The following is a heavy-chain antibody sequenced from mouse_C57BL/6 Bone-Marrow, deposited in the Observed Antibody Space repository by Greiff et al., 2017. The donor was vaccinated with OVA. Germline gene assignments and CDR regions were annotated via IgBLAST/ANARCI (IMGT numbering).Heavy chain of an antibody. V-gene: IGHV14-4*01. CDR2: IDPENGDT. J-gene: IGHJ4*01. Sequence: DVHLVESGAELVRPGASVKLSCTASGFNIKDDYMHWVKQRPEQGLEWIGWIDPENGDTEYASKFQGKATITADTSSNTAYLQLSSLTSEDTAVYYCTTAYAMDYWGQGTSVTVSS. CDR1: GFNIKDDY. CDR3: TTAYAMDY.